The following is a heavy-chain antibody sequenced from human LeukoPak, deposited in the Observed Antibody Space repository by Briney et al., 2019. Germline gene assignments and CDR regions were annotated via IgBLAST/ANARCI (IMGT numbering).Heavy chain of an antibody. V-gene: IGHV4-59*01. CDR2: INYSGST. J-gene: IGHJ4*02. CDR1: GFTFDDYA. CDR3: ARVEWELLGFDY. Sequence: GSLRLSCAASGFTFDDYAMHWVRQPPGKGLEWIGYINYSGSTNYNPSLKSRVTMSVDTSKNQFSLKLSSVTAADTAVYYCARVEWELLGFDYWGQGTLVTVSS. D-gene: IGHD1-26*01.